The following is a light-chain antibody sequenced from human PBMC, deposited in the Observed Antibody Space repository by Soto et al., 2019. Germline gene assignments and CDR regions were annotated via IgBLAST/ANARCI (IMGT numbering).Light chain of an antibody. Sequence: QSALTHPASVSGSPGQSITISCTGTSSDVGDYNYVSWYQQHPGKAPKLMIYDVSNRPSGVSNRFSGSKSGNTASLTISGLQAEDEADYYCSSYTSSSTLVFGGGTKLTVL. CDR1: SSDVGDYNY. J-gene: IGLJ2*01. V-gene: IGLV2-14*01. CDR2: DVS. CDR3: SSYTSSSTLV.